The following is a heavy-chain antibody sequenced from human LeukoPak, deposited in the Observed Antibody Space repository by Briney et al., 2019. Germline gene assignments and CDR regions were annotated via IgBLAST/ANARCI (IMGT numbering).Heavy chain of an antibody. D-gene: IGHD6-19*01. J-gene: IGHJ4*02. CDR3: AKDHILSSGWLIDY. CDR1: GFTFSSYA. V-gene: IGHV3-23*01. CDR2: ISGSGGST. Sequence: GGSLRLSCAASGFTFSSYAMSWVRQAPGKGLEWVSAISGSGGSTYYADSVKGRFTISRDNSKNTLYLQMNSLRAEDTAVYYCAKDHILSSGWLIDYWGQGSLVTVSS.